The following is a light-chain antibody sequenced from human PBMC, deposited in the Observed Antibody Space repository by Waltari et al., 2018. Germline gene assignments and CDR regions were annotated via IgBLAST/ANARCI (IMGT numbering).Light chain of an antibody. V-gene: IGLV1-51*01. CDR2: DNT. CDR3: GSWDSALSTVV. J-gene: IGLJ2*01. CDR1: RPNIGIHY. Sequence: QSVLTQPPSVSAAPVQKGTISRSATRPNIGIHYVPWYQQCATAAPQLLIYDNTKRPSEMDGRFSGSKSDPSATLDIIGLQTGDEATYYCGSWDSALSTVVFGGGTKLTV.